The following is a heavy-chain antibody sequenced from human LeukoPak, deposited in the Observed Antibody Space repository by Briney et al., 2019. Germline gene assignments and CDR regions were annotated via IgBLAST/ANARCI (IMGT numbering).Heavy chain of an antibody. CDR3: AKDEGGNCFDY. J-gene: IGHJ4*02. V-gene: IGHV3-23*01. CDR1: GFTFSSYG. CDR2: ISGSGGST. Sequence: GGSLRLSCATSGFTFSSYGMHWVRQAPGKGLEWVSAISGSGGSTYYADSVKGRFTISRDNSKNTLYLQMNSLRAEDTAVYYCAKDEGGNCFDYWGQGTLVTVSS. D-gene: IGHD2-21*01.